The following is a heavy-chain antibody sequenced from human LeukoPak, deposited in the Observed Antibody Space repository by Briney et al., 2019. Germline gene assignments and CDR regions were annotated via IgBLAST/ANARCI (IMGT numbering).Heavy chain of an antibody. V-gene: IGHV1-46*01. Sequence: ASVKVSCKASGYTFTSYYMHWVRQAPGQGLEWMGIINPSGGSTSYAQKFQGRVTMTRGMSTSTVYMELSSLRSEDTAVYYCAREPLDSSGWYLFDYWGQGTLVTVSS. J-gene: IGHJ4*02. CDR2: INPSGGST. CDR1: GYTFTSYY. CDR3: AREPLDSSGWYLFDY. D-gene: IGHD6-19*01.